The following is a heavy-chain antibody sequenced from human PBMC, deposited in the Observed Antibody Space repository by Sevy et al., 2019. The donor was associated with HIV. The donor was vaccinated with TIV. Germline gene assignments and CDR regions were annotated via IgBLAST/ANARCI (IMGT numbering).Heavy chain of an antibody. CDR1: GFSFSYYG. Sequence: GGSLRLSCIGSGFSFSYYGIHWVRQSPGKGLDWVALISHDGINENYADSVKGRFTISRDNSKNTVYLEMNSLRNEDTAIYFCANAYSGGYSHSYLYALDVWGQGTTVTVSS. D-gene: IGHD1-26*01. CDR3: ANAYSGGYSHSYLYALDV. CDR2: ISHDGINE. J-gene: IGHJ6*02. V-gene: IGHV3-30*18.